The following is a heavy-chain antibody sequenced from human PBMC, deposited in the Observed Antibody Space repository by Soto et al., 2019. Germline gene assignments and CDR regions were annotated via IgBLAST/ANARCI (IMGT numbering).Heavy chain of an antibody. CDR3: ARRYGYSFDY. D-gene: IGHD5-18*01. J-gene: IGHJ4*02. V-gene: IGHV4-59*08. CDR2: IYYSGTT. CDR1: GGSISSYY. Sequence: QVQLQESGPGLVKPSETLSLTCTVSGGSISSYYWSWIRQPPGKGLEWIGYIYYSGTTNYNPSLTSRVTISVATSMNQLSLKLSSVTAADTAVYYCARRYGYSFDYWGQGTLVTVSS.